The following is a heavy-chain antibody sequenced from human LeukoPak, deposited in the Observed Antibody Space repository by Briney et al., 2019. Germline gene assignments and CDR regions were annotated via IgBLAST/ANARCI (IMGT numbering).Heavy chain of an antibody. D-gene: IGHD2-2*01. CDR1: GASISSSSYF. Sequence: SETLSLTCTVSGASISSSSYFWGCIRQSPGKGLEWLGTISYTGSTYDNPSLRRPVTMSLDMSTNQLSLTLKSVAAAHSAVYFCARHPSPPPENDAFDIWGQGTTVAVSS. J-gene: IGHJ3*02. CDR2: ISYTGST. V-gene: IGHV4-39*07. CDR3: ARHPSPPPENDAFDI.